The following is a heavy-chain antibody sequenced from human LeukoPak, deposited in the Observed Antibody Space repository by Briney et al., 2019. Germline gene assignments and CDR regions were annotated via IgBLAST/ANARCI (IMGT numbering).Heavy chain of an antibody. Sequence: ASETLSLTCTVSGGSIISSSFWWGWIRQPPGKGLEWIGSIYYSGVSYYNTSLKSRVTISVDTSKNQFSLKLSSVTAADTAVYYCARRRWGYHYYFDYWGQGTLVTVSS. CDR2: IYYSGVS. D-gene: IGHD2-21*01. CDR1: GGSIISSSFW. V-gene: IGHV4-39*01. CDR3: ARRRWGYHYYFDY. J-gene: IGHJ4*02.